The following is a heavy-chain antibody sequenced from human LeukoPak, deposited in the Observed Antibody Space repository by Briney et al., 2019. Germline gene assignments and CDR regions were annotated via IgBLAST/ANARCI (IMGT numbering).Heavy chain of an antibody. CDR1: GFTFSSYA. D-gene: IGHD1-26*01. CDR2: ISGSGGST. J-gene: IGHJ4*02. CDR3: AVRRRSSGSYYLDS. V-gene: IGHV3-23*01. Sequence: GGSLRLSCAASGFTFSSYAMSWVRQAPGKGLEWVSAISGSGGSTYYADSVKGRFTISRDNSKNTLYLQMYSLRAEDTAVYYCAVRRRSSGSYYLDSWGQGTLVTVSS.